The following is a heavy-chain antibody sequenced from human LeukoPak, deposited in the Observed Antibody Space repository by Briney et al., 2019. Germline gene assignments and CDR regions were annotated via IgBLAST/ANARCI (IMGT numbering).Heavy chain of an antibody. V-gene: IGHV1-18*01. CDR3: ARDVNIVVVPAARGFDY. J-gene: IGHJ4*02. CDR1: GYIFTSYG. D-gene: IGHD2-2*01. CDR2: ISAYNGNT. Sequence: ASVKVSCKASGYIFTSYGISWVRQAPGQGLEWMGWISAYNGNTNYAQKLQGRVTMTTDTSTSTAYMELRSLRSDDTAVYYCARDVNIVVVPAARGFDYWGQGTLVTVSS.